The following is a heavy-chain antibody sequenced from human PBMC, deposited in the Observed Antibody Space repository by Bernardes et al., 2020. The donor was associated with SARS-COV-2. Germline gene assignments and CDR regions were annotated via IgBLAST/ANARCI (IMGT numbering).Heavy chain of an antibody. Sequence: GGSLRLSCAASGFTFSSYSMNWVRQAPGKGLEWVSYISSSSSTIYYADSVKGRFTISRDNAKNSLYLQMNSLRAEDTAVYYCARAPYYDFWSGYYFGAQEITLTPYGMDVWGQGTTVTVSS. CDR1: GFTFSSYS. D-gene: IGHD3-3*01. CDR2: ISSSSSTI. CDR3: ARAPYYDFWSGYYFGAQEITLTPYGMDV. J-gene: IGHJ6*02. V-gene: IGHV3-48*01.